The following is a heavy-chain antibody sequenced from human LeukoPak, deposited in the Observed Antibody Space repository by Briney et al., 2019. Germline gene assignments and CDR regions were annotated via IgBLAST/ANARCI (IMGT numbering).Heavy chain of an antibody. CDR2: MNPNSGNT. V-gene: IGHV1-8*03. D-gene: IGHD2-2*01. J-gene: IGHJ4*02. CDR3: ANHHIPAAAWGYFDY. CDR1: GYTFTSYD. Sequence: GASVKVSCKASGYTFTSYDINWVRQATGQGLEWMGWMNPNSGNTGYAQKFQGRVTITRNTSISTAYMELSSLRSDDTAVYYCANHHIPAAAWGYFDYWGQGTLVTVSS.